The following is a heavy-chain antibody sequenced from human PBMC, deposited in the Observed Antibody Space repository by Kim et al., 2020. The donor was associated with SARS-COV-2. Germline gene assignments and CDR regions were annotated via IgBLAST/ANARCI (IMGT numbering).Heavy chain of an antibody. V-gene: IGHV3-30*04. D-gene: IGHD4-17*01. Sequence: RGSLRLSCAASGFTFSSYAMHWVRQAPGKGLEWVAVISYDGSNKYYADSVKGRFTISRDNSKNTLYLQMNSLRAEDTAVYYCARDYGGYTVTNYYYYYGMDVWGQGTTVTVSS. CDR1: GFTFSSYA. J-gene: IGHJ6*02. CDR3: ARDYGGYTVTNYYYYYGMDV. CDR2: ISYDGSNK.